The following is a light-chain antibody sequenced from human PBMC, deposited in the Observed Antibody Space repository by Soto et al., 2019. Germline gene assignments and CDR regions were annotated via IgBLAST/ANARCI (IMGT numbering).Light chain of an antibody. CDR3: QQYTNWPLT. J-gene: IGKJ4*01. V-gene: IGKV3-15*01. Sequence: EVEMTQSPSTLSASPGERATLTCRASHSVSNNFAWYQQILGQAPSLLIYDASTSATGIPARFSGSGSGTEFTLTISSLQSEDFAVYYCQQYTNWPLTFGGGTKVEIK. CDR1: HSVSNN. CDR2: DAS.